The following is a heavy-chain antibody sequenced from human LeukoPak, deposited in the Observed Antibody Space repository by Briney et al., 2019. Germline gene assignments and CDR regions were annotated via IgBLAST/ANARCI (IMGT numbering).Heavy chain of an antibody. CDR1: GFTFSSYW. CDR2: INSDGSST. CDR3: ARGNPHAFDI. J-gene: IGHJ3*02. Sequence: GGSLRLSCAASGFTFSSYWMHWVRQAPGKGLVWVLRINSDGSSTSYADSVKGRFTISRDNAKNTLYLQMNSLRVEDTAVYYCARGNPHAFDIWGQGTMVTVSS. V-gene: IGHV3-74*01. D-gene: IGHD3-10*01.